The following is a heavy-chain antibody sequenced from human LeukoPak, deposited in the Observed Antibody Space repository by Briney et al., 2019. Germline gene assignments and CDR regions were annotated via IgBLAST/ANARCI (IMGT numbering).Heavy chain of an antibody. CDR1: GFTFSSYG. D-gene: IGHD4-17*01. CDR3: AKDGSGYGDYDFDY. V-gene: IGHV3-30*18. CDR2: ISYNGGNK. J-gene: IGHJ4*02. Sequence: GGSLRLSCAASGFTFSSYGMHWVRQAPGKGLEWVVVISYNGGNKYNADSVKGRFSISRDNSKNTLYLQMNSLRAEDTAVYYCAKDGSGYGDYDFDYWGQGTLVTVSS.